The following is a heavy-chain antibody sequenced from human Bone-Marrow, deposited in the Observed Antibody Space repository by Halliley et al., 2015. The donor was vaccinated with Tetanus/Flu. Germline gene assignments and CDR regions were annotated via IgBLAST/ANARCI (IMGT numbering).Heavy chain of an antibody. D-gene: IGHD3-9*01. CDR3: ARGLRGGFWVGDLLYYYSYGMAV. Sequence: TLSLTCTVSGGSVSSGTFYWNWIRQFPGKGLEWLGYVYFSGSTNYKPSLKSRVTISVDTSKNQFYLRLSSVTAADTAVYYCARGLRGGFWVGDLLYYYSYGMAVWGQGARVTVSS. CDR2: VYFSGST. CDR1: GGSVSSGTFY. J-gene: IGHJ6*02. V-gene: IGHV4-61*01.